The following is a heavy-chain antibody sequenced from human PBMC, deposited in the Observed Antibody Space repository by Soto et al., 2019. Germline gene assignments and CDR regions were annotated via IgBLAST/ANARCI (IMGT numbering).Heavy chain of an antibody. Sequence: GGSLRLSCAASGFTFSSYSMNWVRQAPGKGLEWVSSISSSSSYIYYADSVKGRFTISRDNAKNSLYLQMNSLRAEDTAVYYCARGDHCSGGSCHLDYWGQGTLVTVSS. CDR3: ARGDHCSGGSCHLDY. V-gene: IGHV3-21*01. CDR1: GFTFSSYS. J-gene: IGHJ4*02. CDR2: ISSSSSYI. D-gene: IGHD2-15*01.